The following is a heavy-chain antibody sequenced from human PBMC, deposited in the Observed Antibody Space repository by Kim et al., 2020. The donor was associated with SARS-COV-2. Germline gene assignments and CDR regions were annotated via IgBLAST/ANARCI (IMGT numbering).Heavy chain of an antibody. V-gene: IGHV3-33*01. CDR1: GFTFSSYG. J-gene: IGHJ6*02. Sequence: GGSLRLSCAASGFTFSSYGMHWVRQAPGKGLEWVAVIWYDGSNKYYADSVKGRFTISRDNSKNTLYLQMNSLRAEDTAVYYCARDRIAARAYYGMDVWGQGTTVTVSS. D-gene: IGHD6-6*01. CDR3: ARDRIAARAYYGMDV. CDR2: IWYDGSNK.